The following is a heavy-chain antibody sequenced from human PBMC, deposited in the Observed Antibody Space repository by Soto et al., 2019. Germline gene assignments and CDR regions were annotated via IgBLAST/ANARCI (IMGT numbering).Heavy chain of an antibody. CDR3: AREPEYSSSSDFDY. Sequence: GGSLRLSCAASGFTFSDYYMSWIRQAPGKGLEWVSYISSSSSYTNYADSAKGRFTISRDNAKNSLYLQMNSLRAEDTAVYYCAREPEYSSSSDFDYWGQGTLVTVSS. CDR2: ISSSSSYT. J-gene: IGHJ4*02. CDR1: GFTFSDYY. V-gene: IGHV3-11*06. D-gene: IGHD6-6*01.